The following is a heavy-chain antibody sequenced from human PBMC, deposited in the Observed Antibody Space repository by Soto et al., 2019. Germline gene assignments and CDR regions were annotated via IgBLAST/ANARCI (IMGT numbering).Heavy chain of an antibody. CDR1: GVTIRGYY. CDR2: IYYTGGT. J-gene: IGHJ4*02. V-gene: IGHV4-59*01. Sequence: QVQLQESGPGLVKPSETLSLTCNVSGVTIRGYYWNWIRQPPGTTLEWVGSIYYTGGTNYNPSLKSRVTISVDTTKNHVSLNFTSLTAADTAVYYCASGTLSTIAAPDSWGQGTLFTVPS. D-gene: IGHD6-13*01. CDR3: ASGTLSTIAAPDS.